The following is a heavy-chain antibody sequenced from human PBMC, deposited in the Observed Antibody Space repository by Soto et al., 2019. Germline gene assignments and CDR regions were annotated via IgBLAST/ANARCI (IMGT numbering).Heavy chain of an antibody. CDR3: ARDGGFGELKY. V-gene: IGHV1-69*18. J-gene: IGHJ4*02. CDR2: IIPVFGTT. CDR1: GDTFSGYP. D-gene: IGHD3-10*01. Sequence: QVQLVQSGAELKKPGSSVKVSCKASGDTFSGYPINWVRQAPGEGLEWMGRIIPVFGTTNDAQRFEGRVPFTADESTNTAYMELRGLLSEDTAVYYCARDGGFGELKYWGPGTLVTVS.